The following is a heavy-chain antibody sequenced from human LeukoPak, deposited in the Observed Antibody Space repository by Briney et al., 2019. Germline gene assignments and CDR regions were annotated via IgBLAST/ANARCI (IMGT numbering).Heavy chain of an antibody. CDR2: ISGHSGNT. V-gene: IGHV1-18*01. CDR1: GGTFSSYA. J-gene: IGHJ5*02. Sequence: EASVKVSCKASGGTFSSYAISWGRQAPGQGLEWMGWISGHSGNTNYAQKFQDRATMTADTSTSTAYMELRSLRFDDTAVYYCARDFAWGSGGAPIDDNWLDPWGQGILVTVSS. CDR3: ARDFAWGSGGAPIDDNWLDP. D-gene: IGHD7-27*01.